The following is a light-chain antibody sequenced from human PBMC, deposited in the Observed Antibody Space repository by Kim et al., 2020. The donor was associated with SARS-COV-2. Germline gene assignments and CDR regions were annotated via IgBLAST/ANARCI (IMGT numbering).Light chain of an antibody. J-gene: IGKJ2*03. Sequence: EIVLTQSPATLSLSPGERAALSCRASQNVSTYLAWYQRKPGQPPRLLIYGASNRATGVPARFSGSGSGTDFTLTIISLEPEDFALYFCQQRGNWPPYSFGQGTKLEI. V-gene: IGKV3-11*01. CDR1: QNVSTY. CDR3: QQRGNWPPYS. CDR2: GAS.